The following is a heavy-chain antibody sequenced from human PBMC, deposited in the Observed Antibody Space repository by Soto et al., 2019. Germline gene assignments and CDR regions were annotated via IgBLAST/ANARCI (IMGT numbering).Heavy chain of an antibody. CDR2: INAGNGNT. J-gene: IGHJ4*02. V-gene: IGHV1-3*01. CDR1: GYTFTGYA. D-gene: IGHD3-16*02. Sequence: ASVEVSCKASGYTFTGYAIHWVRRAPGQRLEWMGWINAGNGNTKYSQKFQGRVTITRDTSASTAYMELSSLRSEDTAVYYCARDLGGLYDYVWGSYRYSGYFDYWGQGTLVTVSS. CDR3: ARDLGGLYDYVWGSYRYSGYFDY.